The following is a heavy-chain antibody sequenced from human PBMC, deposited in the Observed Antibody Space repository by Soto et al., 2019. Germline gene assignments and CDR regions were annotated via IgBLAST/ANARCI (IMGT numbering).Heavy chain of an antibody. V-gene: IGHV4-34*01. CDR2: INHSGSI. CDR1: GGCFSGYF. J-gene: IGHJ6*02. D-gene: IGHD3-3*01. Sequence: SETLSVTCAVSGGCFSGYFWCWIRQPPGKGLEWIGEINHSGSINYNPSVKSRVTISVYTSKNQFSLKLSSVTAADTAVYYCAIITIFGVVKTKVYGMDVWGQGTTVTVSS. CDR3: AIITIFGVVKTKVYGMDV.